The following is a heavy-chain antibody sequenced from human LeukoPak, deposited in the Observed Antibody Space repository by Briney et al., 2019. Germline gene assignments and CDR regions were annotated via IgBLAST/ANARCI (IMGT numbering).Heavy chain of an antibody. CDR2: ISASGAVP. J-gene: IGHJ4*02. D-gene: IGHD3-22*01. CDR1: GFTFSSYA. V-gene: IGHV3-48*03. CDR3: ARSLIVASEDY. Sequence: GGSLRLSCAASGFTFSSYAMSWVRQAPGKGLDYIAFISASGAVPYYAESVKGRFTISRDNAKNSVSLQMNSLSADDTAVYYCARSLIVASEDYWGQGTLVTVSS.